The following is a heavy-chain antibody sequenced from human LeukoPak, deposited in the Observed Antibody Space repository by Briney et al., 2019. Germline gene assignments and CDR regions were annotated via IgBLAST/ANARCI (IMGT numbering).Heavy chain of an antibody. CDR1: GLTLSNSA. Sequence: GGSLRLSCAASGLTLSNSAMGWVRQAPGKGLEWVSVISRSGENTYYADSVKGRFTVSRDSSKNTLYVQMNSLRAEDTAIYYCAKGAEAYCGGDCSDAFDIWGQGTMVTVSS. CDR3: AKGAEAYCGGDCSDAFDI. J-gene: IGHJ3*02. CDR2: ISRSGENT. V-gene: IGHV3-23*01. D-gene: IGHD2-21*02.